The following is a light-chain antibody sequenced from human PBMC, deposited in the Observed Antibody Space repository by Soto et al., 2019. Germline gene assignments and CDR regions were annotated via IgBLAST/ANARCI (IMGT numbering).Light chain of an antibody. CDR1: QSVGSS. J-gene: IGKJ4*01. CDR3: QQRSNWPALT. Sequence: EIVLTQSPATLSLSPGERATLSCRASQSVGSSLDWYQQKPGQAPRLLIYDASNRATGIPARFSGSGSGTDFTLTISSLEPEDFAVYYCQQRSNWPALTFGGGTKVEIK. CDR2: DAS. V-gene: IGKV3-11*01.